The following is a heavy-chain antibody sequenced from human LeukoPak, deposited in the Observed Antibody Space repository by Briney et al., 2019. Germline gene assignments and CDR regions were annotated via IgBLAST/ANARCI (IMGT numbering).Heavy chain of an antibody. D-gene: IGHD2/OR15-2a*01. J-gene: IGHJ4*02. CDR2: IKHDAREK. Sequence: GGSLRLSCAASGFRFSSYGMHWVRQAPGKGLEWVANIKHDAREKYYVDSVMGRFTISRDNAKNSVFLQMNSLRAEDTALYYCARSAFPADYWGQGILVTVSS. V-gene: IGHV3-7*01. CDR1: GFRFSSYG. CDR3: ARSAFPADY.